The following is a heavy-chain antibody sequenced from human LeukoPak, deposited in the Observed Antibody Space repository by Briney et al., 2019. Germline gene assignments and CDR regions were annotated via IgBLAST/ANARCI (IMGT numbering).Heavy chain of an antibody. D-gene: IGHD3-22*01. Sequence: SETLSLTCTVSGGSISSYYWSWIRQPPGKGLEWIGYIYYSGSTNYNPSLKSRVTISVDTSKNQFSLKLSSVTAADTAVYYCAREVRDSSGYCHDYWGQGTLVTVSS. CDR3: AREVRDSSGYCHDY. V-gene: IGHV4-59*01. J-gene: IGHJ4*02. CDR2: IYYSGST. CDR1: GGSISSYY.